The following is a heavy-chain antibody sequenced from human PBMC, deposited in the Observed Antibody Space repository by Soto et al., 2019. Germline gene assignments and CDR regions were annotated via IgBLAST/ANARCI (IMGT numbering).Heavy chain of an antibody. V-gene: IGHV4-31*03. CDR2: IYYSGST. J-gene: IGHJ4*02. CDR1: GGSISSGGYY. CDR3: ARGTIQLWGGVGSFDY. D-gene: IGHD5-18*01. Sequence: QVQLQESGPGLVKPSQTLSLTCTVSGGSISSGGYYWSWIRQHPGKGLEWIGYIYYSGSTYYNPSLKRRLTISVDTSKNQCSLKLSSVTAADTAVYYCARGTIQLWGGVGSFDYWGQGTLVTVSS.